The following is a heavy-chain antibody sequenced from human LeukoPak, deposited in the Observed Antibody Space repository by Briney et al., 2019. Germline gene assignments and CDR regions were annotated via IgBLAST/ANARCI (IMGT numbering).Heavy chain of an antibody. V-gene: IGHV5-10-1*01. J-gene: IGHJ4*02. D-gene: IGHD1-26*01. CDR2: IDPSDSYT. CDR1: GYSFTSYW. Sequence: PGESLKISCKGSGYSFTSYWISWVRQMPGKGLEWMGRIDPSDSYTNYSPSFRGHVTISADKSISTAYLQWSSLKASDTAMYYCARVEVGATPCFDYWGQGTLVTVSS. CDR3: ARVEVGATPCFDY.